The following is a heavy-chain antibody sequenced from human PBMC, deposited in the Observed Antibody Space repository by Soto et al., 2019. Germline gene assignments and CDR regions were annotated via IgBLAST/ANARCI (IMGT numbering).Heavy chain of an antibody. J-gene: IGHJ4*02. Sequence: QVQLVQSGAEVRKPGASVRLSCKASGYTFNRFYLHWVRQAPGQGLEWMGIINTRDGTTAYAQNFRGRLTVTRDTSTSTLYMELSDLRSEDAAVYYCARGPDDSDVPRWDYWGQGTRVTVSS. CDR2: INTRDGTT. V-gene: IGHV1-46*02. CDR1: GYTFNRFY. CDR3: ARGPDDSDVPRWDY. D-gene: IGHD4-17*01.